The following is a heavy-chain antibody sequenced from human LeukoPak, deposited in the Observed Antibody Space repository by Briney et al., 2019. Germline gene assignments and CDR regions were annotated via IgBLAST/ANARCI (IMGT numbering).Heavy chain of an antibody. J-gene: IGHJ4*02. CDR3: ARDLGVVVIPTGEYFFDY. Sequence: APVKVSCKASGYSFINFAIHWVRQAPGHRLEWMGWINAGNGKTKYSQKFQGRVTFTRDTSASTAYMYLSSLRSEDAAVYYCARDLGVVVIPTGEYFFDYWGQGTLVTVSS. D-gene: IGHD3-22*01. CDR1: GYSFINFA. V-gene: IGHV1-3*01. CDR2: INAGNGKT.